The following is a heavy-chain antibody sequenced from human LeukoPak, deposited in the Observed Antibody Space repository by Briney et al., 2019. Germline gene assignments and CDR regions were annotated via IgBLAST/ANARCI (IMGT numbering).Heavy chain of an antibody. CDR1: GYTFTGYY. J-gene: IGHJ4*02. CDR3: ARGTAMVKGYFDY. Sequence: ASVKVSCKASGYTFTGYYMHWVRQAPGQGLEWMGWINPNSGGTNYAQKFQGRVTMTRDTSISTAYMELSRLRSDDTAVYYCARGTAMVKGYFDYWGQGTLVTVSS. D-gene: IGHD5-18*01. CDR2: INPNSGGT. V-gene: IGHV1-2*02.